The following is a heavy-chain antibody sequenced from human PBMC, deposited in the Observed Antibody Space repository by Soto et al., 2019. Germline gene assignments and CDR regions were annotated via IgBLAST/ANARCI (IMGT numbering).Heavy chain of an antibody. D-gene: IGHD2-2*01. CDR3: ARQTGDGYLETWRYPAAKWFYYYYMDV. CDR1: GFTFSTYW. CDR2: IKPDGSEE. Sequence: EVQLVESGGGLVQPGGSLRLSCAASGFTFSTYWMTWVRQAPGKGLEWVANIKPDGSEEYYVDSVKGRFTISRDNAKNSLYLQMNSLRAEDTAVYYCARQTGDGYLETWRYPAAKWFYYYYMDVWGKGTTVTVSS. V-gene: IGHV3-7*01. J-gene: IGHJ6*03.